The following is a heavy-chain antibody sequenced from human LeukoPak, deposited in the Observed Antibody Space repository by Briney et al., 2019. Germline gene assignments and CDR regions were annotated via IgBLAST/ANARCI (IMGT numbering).Heavy chain of an antibody. CDR3: ASYDSSGYYPSGSDY. CDR2: ISSSSYT. Sequence: GESLKISCAASGFTFSDYYMSWIRQAPGKGLEWVSYISSSSYTNYADSAKGRFTISRDNAKNSLYLQMNSLRAEDTAVYYCASYDSSGYYPSGSDYWGQGTLVTVSS. D-gene: IGHD3-22*01. CDR1: GFTFSDYY. V-gene: IGHV3-11*06. J-gene: IGHJ4*02.